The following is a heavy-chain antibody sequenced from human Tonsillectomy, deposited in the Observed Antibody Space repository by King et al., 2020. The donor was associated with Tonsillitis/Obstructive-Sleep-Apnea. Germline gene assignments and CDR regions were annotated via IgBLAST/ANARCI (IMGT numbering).Heavy chain of an antibody. D-gene: IGHD4-23*01. CDR3: RATVVSGVPN. V-gene: IGHV1-2*02. J-gene: IGHJ4*02. Sequence: VQLVESGAEMKKPGASVTVSCKASGYTFSDYYLHWVRQAPGQGLEWMGWINPNSGGTNYAQKFQGRVTMTRDTSITTAYMELSRLRSDDTAVYYCRATVVSGVPNWGQGTLVTVSS. CDR1: GYTFSDYY. CDR2: INPNSGGT.